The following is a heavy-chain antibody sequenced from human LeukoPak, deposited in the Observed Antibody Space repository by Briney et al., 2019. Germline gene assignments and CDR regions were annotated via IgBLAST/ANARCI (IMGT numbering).Heavy chain of an antibody. D-gene: IGHD6-19*01. Sequence: PGGSLRLSCAASGFTVSSNYMGWVHQAPGKGLEWVSVIYSGGDTYYADSVKGRFTISRDNSKNMIYLEMSSLKAEDTAVYYCAKERSLEIAVAGTIFDYWGQGTLVTVSS. CDR1: GFTVSSNY. CDR2: IYSGGDT. V-gene: IGHV3-66*01. CDR3: AKERSLEIAVAGTIFDY. J-gene: IGHJ4*02.